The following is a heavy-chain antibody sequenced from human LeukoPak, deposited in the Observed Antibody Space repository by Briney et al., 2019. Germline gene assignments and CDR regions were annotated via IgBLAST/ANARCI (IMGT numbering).Heavy chain of an antibody. V-gene: IGHV1-46*01. J-gene: IGHJ4*02. CDR1: GYTFISYY. CDR2: INPSGGST. Sequence: ASVKVSCKASGYTFISYYMHWVRQAPGQGLEWMGIINPSGGSTSYAQKFQDRVTMTRDTSTSTVYMELSSLRSEDTAIYYCAREEYQLRVDYWGQGTLVTVSS. CDR3: AREEYQLRVDY. D-gene: IGHD2-2*01.